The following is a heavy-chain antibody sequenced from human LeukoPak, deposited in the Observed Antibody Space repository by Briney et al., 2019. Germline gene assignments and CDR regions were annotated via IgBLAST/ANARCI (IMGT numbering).Heavy chain of an antibody. V-gene: IGHV1-24*01. CDR3: ARDRRYSSGWYIGYYYYYGMDV. CDR2: FDPEDGET. CDR1: GYTLTELS. J-gene: IGHJ6*02. D-gene: IGHD6-19*01. Sequence: ASVKVSCKVSGYTLTELSMHWVRQAPGKGLEWMGGFDPEDGETIYAQKFQGRVTMTEDTSTDTAYMELSSLRSEDTAVYYCARDRRYSSGWYIGYYYYYGMDVWGQGTTVTVSS.